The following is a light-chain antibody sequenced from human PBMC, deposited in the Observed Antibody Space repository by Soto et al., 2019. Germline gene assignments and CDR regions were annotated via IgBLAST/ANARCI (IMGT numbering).Light chain of an antibody. Sequence: DIQVTQSPPTLSASVGDRVTITCRASQTISTWMAWYQQKPGKAPKLLVYDASTLQSGVASRFSGSGSGTEFTLTISSLQSEDFAVYYCQQYNNWPITFGQGTRLEI. V-gene: IGKV1-5*01. J-gene: IGKJ5*01. CDR2: DAS. CDR1: QTISTW. CDR3: QQYNNWPIT.